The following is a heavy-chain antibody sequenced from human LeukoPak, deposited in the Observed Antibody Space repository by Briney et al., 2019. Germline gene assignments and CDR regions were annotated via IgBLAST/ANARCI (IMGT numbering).Heavy chain of an antibody. Sequence: GGSLRLSCAASGFTFSSYWMHWVRQAPGKGLVWVSRIDSDGSSTSYADSVKGRFTISRDNAKNTLYLRMNSLRAEDTAVYYCAGAGDIVATPLDYWGQGTLATVSS. J-gene: IGHJ4*02. CDR3: AGAGDIVATPLDY. CDR2: IDSDGSST. V-gene: IGHV3-74*01. D-gene: IGHD5-12*01. CDR1: GFTFSSYW.